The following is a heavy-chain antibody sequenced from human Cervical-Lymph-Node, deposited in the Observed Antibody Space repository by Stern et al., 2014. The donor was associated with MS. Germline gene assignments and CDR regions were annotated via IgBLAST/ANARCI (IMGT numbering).Heavy chain of an antibody. Sequence: QVQLVQSGAEVKKPGDSVKVSCKASGYTFTSYGISWVRQAPGQGLEWIGWIMAYNANSNYAQKLQGRVTVTTDTSTITACMELGSLRSDDTSVYYCARGLLGSENAFDIWGQGTMVTVSS. CDR3: ARGLLGSENAFDI. J-gene: IGHJ3*02. CDR1: GYTFTSYG. V-gene: IGHV1-18*01. CDR2: IMAYNANS. D-gene: IGHD2-15*01.